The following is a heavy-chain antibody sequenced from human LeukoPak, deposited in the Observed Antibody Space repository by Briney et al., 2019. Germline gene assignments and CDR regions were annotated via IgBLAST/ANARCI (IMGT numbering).Heavy chain of an antibody. CDR3: SRRYSYGFWYFDL. CDR1: GGSISNYY. Sequence: SETLSLTCTVSGGSISNYYWSWIRQPPGKGLEWIGYIYYSGSTYYNPSLKSQVTISVDTSKNQFPLKLSPETAADTAVYYCSRRYSYGFWYFDLWGRGTLVTVSS. V-gene: IGHV4-59*04. D-gene: IGHD5-18*01. CDR2: IYYSGST. J-gene: IGHJ2*01.